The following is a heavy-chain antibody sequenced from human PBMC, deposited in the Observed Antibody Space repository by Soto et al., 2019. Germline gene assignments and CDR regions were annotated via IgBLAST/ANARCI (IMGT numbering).Heavy chain of an antibody. CDR3: VKDAAAGTIFSASAHWFDP. J-gene: IGHJ5*02. Sequence: GGSLRLSCSASGFTFSSYAMHWVRQAPGKGLEYVSAISSNGGSTYYADSVKGRFTISRDNSKNTLYLQMSSLRAEDTAVYYCVKDAAAGTIFSASAHWFDPWGQGTLVTVSS. CDR2: ISSNGGST. CDR1: GFTFSSYA. D-gene: IGHD6-13*01. V-gene: IGHV3-64D*06.